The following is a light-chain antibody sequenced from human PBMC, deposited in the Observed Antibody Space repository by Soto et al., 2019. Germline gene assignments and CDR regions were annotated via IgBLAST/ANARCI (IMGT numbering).Light chain of an antibody. CDR3: LLSYSGARV. V-gene: IGLV7-46*01. CDR2: DSR. CDR1: TGAVTSGHY. Sequence: QAVVTQEPSLTVSPGGTVTVTCGSSTGAVTSGHYPYWFQQKPGQAPRTLIYDSRNKHSWTPARFSGSLLGGKAALTLSGAQPEDEAEYYCLLSYSGARVFGGGTQLTVL. J-gene: IGLJ2*01.